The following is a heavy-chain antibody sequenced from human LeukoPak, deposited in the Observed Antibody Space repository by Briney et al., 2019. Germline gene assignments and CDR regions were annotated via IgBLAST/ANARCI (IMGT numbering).Heavy chain of an antibody. CDR3: AKGIRDFSWLPSFDW. CDR2: TSFDGSNQ. J-gene: IGHJ4*02. D-gene: IGHD3-9*01. Sequence: GGSLRLLCAASGLTYNTYGMHWVRQAPGKGLEWVAVTSFDGSNQFYADSVKGRFTISRDNFKSTLFLQMNSLTAEDTAVYYCAKGIRDFSWLPSFDWWGQGIQVTVSS. CDR1: GLTYNTYG. V-gene: IGHV3-30*18.